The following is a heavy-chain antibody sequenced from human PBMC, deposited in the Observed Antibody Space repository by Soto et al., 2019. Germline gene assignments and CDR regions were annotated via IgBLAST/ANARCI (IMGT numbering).Heavy chain of an antibody. J-gene: IGHJ6*02. V-gene: IGHV4-34*01. CDR1: GGSFSGYY. D-gene: IGHD5-18*01. CDR2: INHSGST. Sequence: LTCAVYGGSFSGYYWSWIRQPPGKGLEWIGEINHSGSTNYNPSLKSRVTISVDTSKNQFSLKLSSVTAADTAVYYCSEDIHQGMDVWGQGTTVTVSS. CDR3: SEDIHQGMDV.